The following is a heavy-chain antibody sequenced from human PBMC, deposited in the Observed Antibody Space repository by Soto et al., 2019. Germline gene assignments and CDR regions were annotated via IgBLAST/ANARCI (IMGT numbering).Heavy chain of an antibody. CDR1: GYTFTGYY. Sequence: ASVKVSCKASGYTFTGYYMHWVRQAPGQGLEWMGWINPNSGGTNYAQKFQGWVTMTRDTSISTAYMELSRLRSDDTAVYYCAREIFSSGYHYYYYGMDVWGQGTTVTVSS. J-gene: IGHJ6*02. V-gene: IGHV1-2*04. D-gene: IGHD3-22*01. CDR2: INPNSGGT. CDR3: AREIFSSGYHYYYYGMDV.